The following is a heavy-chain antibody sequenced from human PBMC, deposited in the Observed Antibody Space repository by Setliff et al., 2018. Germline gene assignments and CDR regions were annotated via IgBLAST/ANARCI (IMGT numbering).Heavy chain of an antibody. D-gene: IGHD4-17*01. CDR3: ARDGGYDYGDYVRFDY. CDR1: GYTFTSYG. Sequence: ASVKVSCKASGYTFTSYGISWVRQAPGQGLEWMGWISAYNGNTNYAQKLQGRVTMTTDTSTSTVYMELRSLRSDDTAVYYCARDGGYDYGDYVRFDYWGQGTLVTVSS. CDR2: ISAYNGNT. J-gene: IGHJ4*02. V-gene: IGHV1-18*01.